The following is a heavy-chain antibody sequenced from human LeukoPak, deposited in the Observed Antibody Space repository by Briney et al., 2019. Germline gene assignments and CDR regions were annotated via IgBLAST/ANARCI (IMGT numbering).Heavy chain of an antibody. CDR2: MIAILAIA. V-gene: IGHV1-69*04. CDR3: ARDTVSRDGYNLADY. Sequence: GASVKVSCKAFVGTGSSYAISCVRQAPGQGREWGVKMIAILAIANYAQKLQGRVPISAETSTRRAYPEPSSLRSEATAVYYCARDTVSRDGYNLADYWGQGTLVTVSS. J-gene: IGHJ4*02. D-gene: IGHD5-24*01. CDR1: VGTGSSYA.